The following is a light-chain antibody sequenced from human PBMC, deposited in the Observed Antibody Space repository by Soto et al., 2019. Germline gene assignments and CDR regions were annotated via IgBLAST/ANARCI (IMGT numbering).Light chain of an antibody. CDR3: SSYKSTSTYV. V-gene: IGLV2-14*01. Sequence: QSALTQPASVSGSPGQSITISCTGTSSDVGGYNYVSWYQQHPGKAPKLMIYDVTNRPSGISNRFSGSKSGNTASLTISGLQAEDEADYYCSSYKSTSTYVVVTGSKVTV. CDR1: SSDVGGYNY. CDR2: DVT. J-gene: IGLJ1*01.